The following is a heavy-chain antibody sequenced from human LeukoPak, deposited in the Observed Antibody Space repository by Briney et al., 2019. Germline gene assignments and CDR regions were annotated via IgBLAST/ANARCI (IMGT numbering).Heavy chain of an antibody. J-gene: IGHJ5*02. Sequence: ASVTVSCKASGYTFTNYDINWVRQATGQGLEWMGWMNPNTGNTGYAQKFQGRVIMTRNTSISTAYMELSSLRSEDTAVYYCARGSGMWFDPWGQGTLVTVSS. CDR3: ARGSGMWFDP. CDR2: MNPNTGNT. D-gene: IGHD6-13*01. V-gene: IGHV1-8*01. CDR1: GYTFTNYD.